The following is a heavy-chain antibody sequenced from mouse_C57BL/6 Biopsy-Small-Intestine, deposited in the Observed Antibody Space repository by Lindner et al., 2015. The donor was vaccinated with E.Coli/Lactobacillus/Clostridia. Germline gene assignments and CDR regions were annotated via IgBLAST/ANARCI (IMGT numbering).Heavy chain of an antibody. V-gene: IGHV1-42*01. CDR2: INPGTGAI. Sequence: VQLQESGPELVKPGASVKISCMASGYSFTGCYMSWVKQSPEKSLEWIGEINPGTGAIVYNQKFKAKATLTVDKSSSTAYMQLSSLTSEDSAVYFCARVASYYYGSSYGEYFDVWGTGTTVTVSS. CDR3: ARVASYYYGSSYGEYFDV. D-gene: IGHD1-1*01. CDR1: GYSFTGCY. J-gene: IGHJ1*03.